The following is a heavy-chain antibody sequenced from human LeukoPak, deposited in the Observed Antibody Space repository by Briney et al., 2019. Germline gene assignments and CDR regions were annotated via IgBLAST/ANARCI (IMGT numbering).Heavy chain of an antibody. CDR2: INPSGGGT. J-gene: IGHJ6*03. D-gene: IGHD3-16*01. V-gene: IGHV1-2*02. Sequence: GASVMVSCKASGYTFSDFYIHWVRQAPGQGLEWVGWINPSGGGTNYAPQFQGRVTMARDTSISTAYMELSRLTSDDTAVYYCAKDRRGPKSYYYFYYMDVWGKGTTVTVSS. CDR3: AKDRRGPKSYYYFYYMDV. CDR1: GYTFSDFY.